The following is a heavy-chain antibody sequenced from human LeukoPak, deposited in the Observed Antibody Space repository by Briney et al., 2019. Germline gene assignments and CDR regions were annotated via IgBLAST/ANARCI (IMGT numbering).Heavy chain of an antibody. CDR2: ISTSSLYI. Sequence: GGSLRLSCAASGFTFSSYAMHWVRQAAGKGLEWVSSISTSSLYIYYADSVKGRFTISRDNAKNSLYLQMNRLRAEDAAVYYCAELGITMIGGVWGKGTTVTISS. V-gene: IGHV3-21*01. CDR3: AELGITMIGGV. J-gene: IGHJ6*04. CDR1: GFTFSSYA. D-gene: IGHD3-10*02.